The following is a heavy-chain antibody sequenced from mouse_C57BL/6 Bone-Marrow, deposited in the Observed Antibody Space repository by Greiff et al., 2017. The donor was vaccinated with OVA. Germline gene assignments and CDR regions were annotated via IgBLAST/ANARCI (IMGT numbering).Heavy chain of an antibody. D-gene: IGHD1-1*01. CDR3: ASFYYYGSSYGWFAY. V-gene: IGHV3-6*01. Sequence: EVQLVESGPGLVKPSQSLSLTCSVTGYSITSGYYWNWIRQFPGNKLEWMGYISYDGSNNYNPSLKNRISITRDTSKNQFFLKLNSVTTEDTATYYCASFYYYGSSYGWFAYWGQGTLVTVSA. CDR2: ISYDGSN. CDR1: GYSITSGYY. J-gene: IGHJ3*01.